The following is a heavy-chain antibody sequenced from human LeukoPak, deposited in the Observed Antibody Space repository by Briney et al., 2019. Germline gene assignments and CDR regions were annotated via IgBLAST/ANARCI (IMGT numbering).Heavy chain of an antibody. J-gene: IGHJ5*02. CDR1: GGSISSYY. CDR3: AKDTIVGAPFAP. Sequence: SETLSLTCTVSGGSISSYYWRWIRQRAGKGLEWIGRIYTSGSTNYKPSLKSRVTMSVDTSKNPCTLKLSSVTAAATAFYYGAKDTIVGAPFAPWGQGNLVTVSS. V-gene: IGHV4-4*07. D-gene: IGHD1-26*01. CDR2: IYTSGST.